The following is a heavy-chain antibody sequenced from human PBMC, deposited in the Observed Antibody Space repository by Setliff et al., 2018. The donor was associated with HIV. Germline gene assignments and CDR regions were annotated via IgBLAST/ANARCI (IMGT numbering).Heavy chain of an antibody. CDR1: GGSINRIDYY. J-gene: IGHJ4*02. CDR3: ANMQWASNAWYSFDY. CDR2: VYYDGTT. Sequence: PSETLSLTCTVSGGSINRIDYYWGWIRQSPGRGLEWIGNVYYDGTTYYNPSLKSRVTLSVDTSKNQFSLNLDSVTAADTAVFYCANMQWASNAWYSFDYWGQGALVTVS. V-gene: IGHV4-39*07. D-gene: IGHD6-19*01.